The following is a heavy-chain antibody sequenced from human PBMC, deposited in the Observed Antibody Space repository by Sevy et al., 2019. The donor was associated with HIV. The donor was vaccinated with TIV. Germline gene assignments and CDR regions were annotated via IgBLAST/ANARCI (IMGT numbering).Heavy chain of an antibody. D-gene: IGHD3-3*01. CDR2: IRYDGSNK. CDR1: GLTFSSYG. Sequence: GGSLRLSCAASGLTFSSYGMHWVRQAPGKGLEWVAFIRYDGSNKYYADSVKGRFTISRDNSKNTLYLQMNSLRAEDTAVYYCAKDGTYYDFWSGYSGWGYYYGMDVWGQGTTVTVSS. CDR3: AKDGTYYDFWSGYSGWGYYYGMDV. V-gene: IGHV3-30*02. J-gene: IGHJ6*02.